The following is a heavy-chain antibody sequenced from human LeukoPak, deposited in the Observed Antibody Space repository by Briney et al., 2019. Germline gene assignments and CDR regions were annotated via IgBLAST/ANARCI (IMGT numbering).Heavy chain of an antibody. Sequence: NPSETLSLTXTVSGGSISSYYWSWIRQPAGKGLEWIGRIYTSGSTNYNPSLKSRVTMSVDTSKNQFSLKLSSVTAADTAVYYCARDSWVVWQQLGWFDPWGQGTLVTVSS. J-gene: IGHJ5*02. CDR2: IYTSGST. CDR1: GGSISSYY. V-gene: IGHV4-4*07. CDR3: ARDSWVVWQQLGWFDP. D-gene: IGHD6-13*01.